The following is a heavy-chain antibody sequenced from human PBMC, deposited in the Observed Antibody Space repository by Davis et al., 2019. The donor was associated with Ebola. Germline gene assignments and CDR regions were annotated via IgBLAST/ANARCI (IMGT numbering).Heavy chain of an antibody. D-gene: IGHD6-6*01. J-gene: IGHJ6*02. V-gene: IGHV1-18*01. CDR1: GYTFTSYG. Sequence: ASVKVSCKASGYTFTSYGISWVRQAPGQGLEWMGWISAYNGNTNYAQKLQGRVTMTTDTSTSAAYMELRSLRSDDTAVYYCASGEPVAARPPYYYYGMDVWGQGTTVTVSS. CDR3: ASGEPVAARPPYYYYGMDV. CDR2: ISAYNGNT.